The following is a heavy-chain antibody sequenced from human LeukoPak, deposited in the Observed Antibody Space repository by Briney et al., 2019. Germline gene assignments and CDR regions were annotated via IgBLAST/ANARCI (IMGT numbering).Heavy chain of an antibody. D-gene: IGHD6-13*01. CDR3: ARESIAAAGTLDY. CDR2: IIPILGIA. CDR1: GGTFSSYA. V-gene: IGHV1-69*04. J-gene: IGHJ4*02. Sequence: GASVKVSCKASGGTFSSYAISWVRQAPGQGLEWMGRIIPILGIANYAQKFQGRVTITADKSTSTAYMELSSLRSEDTAVYYCARESIAAAGTLDYWGQGTLDTVSS.